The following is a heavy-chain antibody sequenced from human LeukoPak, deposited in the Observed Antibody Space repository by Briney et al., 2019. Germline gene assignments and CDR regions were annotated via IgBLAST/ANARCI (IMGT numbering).Heavy chain of an antibody. V-gene: IGHV3-11*01. CDR2: ISGSSDAI. D-gene: IGHD3-22*01. Sequence: GGSLRLSCVVSGFRFSDYYMSWIRQTPGKSLELISYISGSSDAIYYTDSVKGRFTISRDNAKNSLYLQLDGLSAEDTAVYYCASLYDSTGFCFDYWGQGALVTVS. CDR3: ASLYDSTGFCFDY. CDR1: GFRFSDYY. J-gene: IGHJ4*02.